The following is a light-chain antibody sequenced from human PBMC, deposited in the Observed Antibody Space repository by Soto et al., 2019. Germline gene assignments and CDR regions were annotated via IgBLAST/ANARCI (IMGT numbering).Light chain of an antibody. J-gene: IGKJ1*01. CDR1: QGINGH. Sequence: DIQLTQSPSSLSASVGDRVTITCRASQGINGHLNWYQQKPGKAPNLLIYAASNLESGVPSRFSGSGSRADFTLTISSLQPEDFATYYCQQSYRTPRTFGQGTKVDIK. CDR3: QQSYRTPRT. CDR2: AAS. V-gene: IGKV1-39*01.